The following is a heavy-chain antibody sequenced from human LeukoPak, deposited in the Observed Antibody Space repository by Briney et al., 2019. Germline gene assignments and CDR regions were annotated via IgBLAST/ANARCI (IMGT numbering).Heavy chain of an antibody. CDR2: IHYSGST. CDR1: GGSISSSTYY. J-gene: IGHJ6*03. CDR3: ARDGVRGLYDRRGRHYYYYYYMDV. D-gene: IGHD3-10*01. Sequence: SETLSLTCSVSGGSISSSTYYWGWIRQPPGKGLKWIGNIHYSGSTYYHPSVKSRVTISVDTSKNQFSLKLSSVTAADTAVYYCARDGVRGLYDRRGRHYYYYYYMDVWGKGTTVTISS. V-gene: IGHV4-39*07.